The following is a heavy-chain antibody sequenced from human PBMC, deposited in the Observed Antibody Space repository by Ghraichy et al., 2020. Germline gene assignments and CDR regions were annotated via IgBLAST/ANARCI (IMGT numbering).Heavy chain of an antibody. Sequence: ASVKVSCKASGYTFTSYGISWVRQAPGQGLEWMGWISAYNGNTNYAQKLQGRVTMTTDTSTSTAYMELRSLRSDDTAVYYCARAPPASGWYYNYYYYYGMDVWGQGTTVTVSS. J-gene: IGHJ6*02. CDR3: ARAPPASGWYYNYYYYYGMDV. CDR2: ISAYNGNT. CDR1: GYTFTSYG. D-gene: IGHD6-19*01. V-gene: IGHV1-18*01.